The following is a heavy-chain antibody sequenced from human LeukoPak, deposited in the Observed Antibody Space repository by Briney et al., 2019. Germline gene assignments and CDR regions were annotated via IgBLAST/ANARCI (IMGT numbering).Heavy chain of an antibody. CDR1: GGTFSSYA. CDR2: IIPILGIA. CDR3: ARDFGVSYYFDY. Sequence: GASVKVSCKASGGTFSSYAISWVRQAPGQGLEWMGRIIPILGIANYAQKFQGRVTITADKSTSTAYMELSSLRSEDTAVYYCARDFGVSYYFDYWGRGTLVTVSS. J-gene: IGHJ4*02. V-gene: IGHV1-69*04. D-gene: IGHD3-10*01.